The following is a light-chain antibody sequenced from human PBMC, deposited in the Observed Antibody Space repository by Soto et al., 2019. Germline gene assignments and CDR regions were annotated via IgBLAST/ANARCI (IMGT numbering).Light chain of an antibody. CDR1: QSISTY. J-gene: IGKJ1*01. CDR3: QHYNSYSEA. V-gene: IGKV1-5*03. Sequence: DIQMTQSPSTLSASVGDRFAITCRASQSISTYLAWYQQKPGKXPKXXIYKASSLESGVPSRFSGSGSGTELTITISSLQPDDGETYDGQHYNSYSEAFGQGTKVDIK. CDR2: KAS.